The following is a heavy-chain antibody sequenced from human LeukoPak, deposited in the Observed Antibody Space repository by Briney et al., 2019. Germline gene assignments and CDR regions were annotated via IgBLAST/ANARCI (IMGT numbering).Heavy chain of an antibody. CDR1: GFTFDDYA. CDR2: ISWNSGSI. D-gene: IGHD1-1*01. V-gene: IGHV3-9*01. CDR3: TGGFGHNWSPFEN. Sequence: GGSLRLSCAASGFTFDDYAMHWVRQAPGKGLEWVSGISWNSGSIGYADSVKGRFTISRDNAKNTLSLQMNSLTDDDTALYYCTGGFGHNWSPFENWGQGTLVTVSS. J-gene: IGHJ4*02.